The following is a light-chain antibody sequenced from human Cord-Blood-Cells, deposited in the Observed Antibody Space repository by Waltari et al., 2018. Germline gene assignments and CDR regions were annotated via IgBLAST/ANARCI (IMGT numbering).Light chain of an antibody. V-gene: IGKV1-39*01. Sequence: DLQMTQSPSSLSASVGDRVTITCRASQSISSYLNWYQQKPGKAPKLLIYAASSLQSGVPSRFSGSGSGTDVTLTISSLQPEDFATYYCQQSYSTPLFTFGPGTKVDIK. CDR3: QQSYSTPLFT. CDR2: AAS. J-gene: IGKJ3*01. CDR1: QSISSY.